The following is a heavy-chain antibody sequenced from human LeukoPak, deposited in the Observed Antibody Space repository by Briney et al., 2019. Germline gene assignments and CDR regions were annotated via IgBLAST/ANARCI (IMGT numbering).Heavy chain of an antibody. V-gene: IGHV3-15*01. CDR2: IKSKTDGGTT. Sequence: PGGSLRLSCEASAFTFKNAWMSWVRQAPGKGLEWVGCIKSKTDGGTTDYAAPVKGRFTISRDDSGSTLYLQVNSLKTEDTGVYYCTASVTAGAFDIWGQGTMVSVSS. CDR3: TASVTAGAFDI. D-gene: IGHD5/OR15-5a*01. J-gene: IGHJ3*02. CDR1: AFTFKNAW.